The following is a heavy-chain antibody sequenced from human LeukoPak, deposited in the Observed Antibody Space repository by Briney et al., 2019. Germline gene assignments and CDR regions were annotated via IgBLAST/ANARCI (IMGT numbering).Heavy chain of an antibody. CDR3: TKLYGYSYGYIDY. J-gene: IGHJ4*02. Sequence: PGGSLRLSCAASGFTFDDYAMHWVRQAPGKGLEWVSGISWNSGSIGYADSVKGRFTISRDNAKNSLHLQMNSLRTEDTALYYCTKLYGYSYGYIDYWGQGTLVTVSS. V-gene: IGHV3-9*01. CDR2: ISWNSGSI. D-gene: IGHD5-18*01. CDR1: GFTFDDYA.